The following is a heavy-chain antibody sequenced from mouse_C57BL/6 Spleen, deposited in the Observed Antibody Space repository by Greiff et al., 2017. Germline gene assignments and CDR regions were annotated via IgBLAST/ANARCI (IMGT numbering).Heavy chain of an antibody. V-gene: IGHV1-22*01. CDR3: ERCDYQSSYYYAMDY. Sequence: EVQLQQSGPELVKPGASVKMSCKASGYTFTDYNMHWVKQSHGKSLEWIGYINPNNGGTSYNQKFKGKATLTVNKSSSTAYMELRSLTSEDSAVYYCERCDYQSSYYYAMDYWGQGTSVTVSS. CDR1: GYTFTDYN. D-gene: IGHD2-4*01. CDR2: INPNNGGT. J-gene: IGHJ4*01.